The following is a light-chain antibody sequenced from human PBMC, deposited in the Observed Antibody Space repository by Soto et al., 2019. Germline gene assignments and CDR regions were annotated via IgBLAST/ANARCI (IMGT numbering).Light chain of an antibody. Sequence: QSALTQPASVSGSPGQSITISCTGTSSDVGAYNYVSWYQRHPGKAPKLMIYEVSNRPSGVSDRFSGSKSGNTASLTISGLQAEDEADYYCRSYTSSSTLGVFGGGTKLTVL. CDR3: RSYTSSSTLGV. J-gene: IGLJ3*02. CDR2: EVS. CDR1: SSDVGAYNY. V-gene: IGLV2-14*01.